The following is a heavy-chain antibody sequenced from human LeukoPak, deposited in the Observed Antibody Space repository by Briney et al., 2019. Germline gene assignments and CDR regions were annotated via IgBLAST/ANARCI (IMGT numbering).Heavy chain of an antibody. CDR3: ARGRLDYYDSSGYIDY. CDR2: IYTSGNT. V-gene: IGHV4-4*07. J-gene: IGHJ4*02. Sequence: SETLSLTCTVSGGSISSYYWSWIRQPAGKGLEWIGRIYTSGNTNYNPSLKSRVTMSVDTSKNQFSLNLSSVTAADTAVYYCARGRLDYYDSSGYIDYWGQGTLVTVSS. CDR1: GGSISSYY. D-gene: IGHD3-22*01.